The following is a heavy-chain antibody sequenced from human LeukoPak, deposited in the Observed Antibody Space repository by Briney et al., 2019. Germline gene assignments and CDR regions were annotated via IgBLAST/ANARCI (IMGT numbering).Heavy chain of an antibody. CDR1: GGSISSSSYY. D-gene: IGHD2-2*01. J-gene: IGHJ4*02. CDR2: IYHSGST. Sequence: SETLSLTCTVSGGSISSSSYYWGWIRQPPGKGLEWIGSIYHSGSTYYNPSLKSRVTISVDTSKNQFSLKLSSVTAADTAVYYCARQPRYCSSISCYRIDYWGQGTLVTVSS. CDR3: ARQPRYCSSISCYRIDY. V-gene: IGHV4-39*01.